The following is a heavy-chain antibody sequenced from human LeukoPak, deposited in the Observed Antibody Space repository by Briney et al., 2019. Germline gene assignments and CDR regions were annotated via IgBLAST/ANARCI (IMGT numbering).Heavy chain of an antibody. Sequence: PGGSLRLSCAASGFTFSSYSMNWVRQAPGKGLEWVSSISSSSSYIYYADSVKGRFTISRDNAKNSLYLQMNSLRAEDTAVYYCASRAHYGSGSYYRYYYYYMDVWGKGTTVTISS. CDR3: ASRAHYGSGSYYRYYYYYMDV. V-gene: IGHV3-21*04. D-gene: IGHD3-10*01. CDR2: ISSSSSYI. CDR1: GFTFSSYS. J-gene: IGHJ6*03.